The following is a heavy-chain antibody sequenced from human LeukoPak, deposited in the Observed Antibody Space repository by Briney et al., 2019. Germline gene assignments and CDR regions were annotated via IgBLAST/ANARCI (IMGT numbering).Heavy chain of an antibody. D-gene: IGHD3-3*01. CDR1: GYMFTSYG. V-gene: IGHV1-18*01. Sequence: ASVKVSCKASGYMFTSYGISWVRQAPGQGLEWMGWISAYNGNTNHAQNFQGRVTVTTETSTSTAYMELRSLRSDDTAVYYCARDLGTYYDFWSGSHYWGQGTLVTVSS. CDR3: ARDLGTYYDFWSGSHY. J-gene: IGHJ4*02. CDR2: ISAYNGNT.